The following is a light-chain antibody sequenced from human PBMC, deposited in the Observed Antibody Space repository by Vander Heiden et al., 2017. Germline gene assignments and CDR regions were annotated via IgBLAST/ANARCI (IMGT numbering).Light chain of an antibody. V-gene: IGKV2-28*01. CDR2: LGS. CDR1: QSLLHSNGYNY. Sequence: DIVMTQSPLSLPVTPGEPASISCRSSQSLLHSNGYNYLDWYLQKPGQSPQLLIYLGSNRDSGVPDRFSGSGSGTDFTLKISRVEAEDVRVYYCMQALQTPYTFGQGTKLEIK. J-gene: IGKJ2*01. CDR3: MQALQTPYT.